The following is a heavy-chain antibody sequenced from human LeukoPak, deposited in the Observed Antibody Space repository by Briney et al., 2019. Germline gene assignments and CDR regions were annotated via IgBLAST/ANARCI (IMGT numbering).Heavy chain of an antibody. CDR2: IYTSGST. J-gene: IGHJ4*02. CDR1: GGSISSGSYY. CDR3: ARVPGYSSGWYEFDY. V-gene: IGHV4-61*02. Sequence: SETLSLTCTVSGGSISSGSYYWSWIRQPAGTGLEWIGRIYTSGSTNYNPSPKSRVTISVDTSKNQFSLKLSSVTAADTAVYYCARVPGYSSGWYEFDYWGQGTLVTVSS. D-gene: IGHD6-19*01.